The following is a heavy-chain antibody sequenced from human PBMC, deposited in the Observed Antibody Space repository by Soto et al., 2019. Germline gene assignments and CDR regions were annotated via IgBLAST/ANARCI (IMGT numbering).Heavy chain of an antibody. Sequence: ASVKVSCKASGYTFSNYGISWVRQAPGQGLEWMGWISGYNGNTNYAQNLQGRVTLTTDTSTSTAYTELRSLRSDDTAVYYCARVGQCSSTTCRYYYYYGMEVWGQWTIVILSS. V-gene: IGHV1-18*01. CDR2: ISGYNGNT. CDR3: ARVGQCSSTTCRYYYYYGMEV. J-gene: IGHJ6*02. CDR1: GYTFSNYG. D-gene: IGHD2-2*03.